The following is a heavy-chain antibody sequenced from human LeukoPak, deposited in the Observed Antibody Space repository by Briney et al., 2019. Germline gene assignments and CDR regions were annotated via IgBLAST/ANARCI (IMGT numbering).Heavy chain of an antibody. V-gene: IGHV3-33*01. Sequence: GGSLRLSCAASRFSFCRFGMHWVCQAPGKGRECEAVIWFDGSSTYYADSVKGRFTISRDNSKNMLYLQMNSLRVEDTGVYFCARDSAPYCGGDCYFDYWGHGTLVTVSS. J-gene: IGHJ4*01. CDR2: IWFDGSST. D-gene: IGHD2-21*02. CDR3: ARDSAPYCGGDCYFDY. CDR1: RFSFCRFG.